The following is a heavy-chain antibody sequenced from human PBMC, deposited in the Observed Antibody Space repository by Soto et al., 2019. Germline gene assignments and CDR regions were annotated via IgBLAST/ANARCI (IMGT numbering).Heavy chain of an antibody. V-gene: IGHV4-39*07. J-gene: IGHJ6*02. Sequence: PSETLSLTCTVSGGSISSSSYYWGWIRQPPGKGLEWIGIIYHSGSTYYNPSLKSRVTISVDKSKNQFSLKLSSVTAADTAVYYCARSRGGRYILSYYYYGMDVWGQGTTVTVSS. CDR2: IYHSGST. CDR3: ARSRGGRYILSYYYYGMDV. CDR1: GGSISSSSYY. D-gene: IGHD1-26*01.